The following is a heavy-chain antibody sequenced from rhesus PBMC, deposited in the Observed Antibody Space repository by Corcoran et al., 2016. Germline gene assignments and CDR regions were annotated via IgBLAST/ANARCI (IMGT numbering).Heavy chain of an antibody. J-gene: IGHJ4*01. CDR1: GGSISSSY. D-gene: IGHD6-25*01. CDR3: AREGIAAAGTGDY. CDR2: IYGSGSST. V-gene: IGHV4-169*02. Sequence: QLQLQESGPGLVKPSETLSVTCAVSGGSISSSYWSWIRQAQGKGLEWIGYIYGSGSSTNYNPSLKSRVTLSVDTSKNQLSLKLSSVTTAYTAVYYCAREGIAAAGTGDYWGQGVLVTVSS.